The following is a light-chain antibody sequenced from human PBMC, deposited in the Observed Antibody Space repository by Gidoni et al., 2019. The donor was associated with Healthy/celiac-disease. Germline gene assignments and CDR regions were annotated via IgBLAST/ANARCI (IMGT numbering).Light chain of an antibody. CDR1: QDISNY. V-gene: IGKV1-33*01. CDR2: DAS. J-gene: IGKJ2*01. Sequence: DIQMTQSPSSLSASVGARVTITCQASQDISNYLNWYQQNPGKATKLLIYDASNLETGVPSRFSGRGSGTDFTFTISSLQPEDIATYYCQQYDNLMYTFGQGTKLDIK. CDR3: QQYDNLMYT.